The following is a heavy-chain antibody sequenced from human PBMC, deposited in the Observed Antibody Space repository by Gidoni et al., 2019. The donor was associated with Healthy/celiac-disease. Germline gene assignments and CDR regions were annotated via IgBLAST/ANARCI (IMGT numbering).Heavy chain of an antibody. CDR2: IYYSGST. D-gene: IGHD3-22*01. CDR1: GGSISSSSYY. J-gene: IGHJ4*02. Sequence: QLQLQESGPGLVKPSETLSLTCTVSGGSISSSSYYWGWIRQPPGKGLEWIGSIYYSGSTYYNPSLKRRVTISVDTSKNQFSLKLSSVTAADTAVYYCARPAVVDDSSGYYYFDYWGQGTLVTVSS. CDR3: ARPAVVDDSSGYYYFDY. V-gene: IGHV4-39*01.